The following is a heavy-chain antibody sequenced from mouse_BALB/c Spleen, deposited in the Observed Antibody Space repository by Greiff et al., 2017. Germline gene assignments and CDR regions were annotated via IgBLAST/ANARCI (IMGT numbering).Heavy chain of an antibody. V-gene: IGHV3-8*02. D-gene: IGHD2-14*01. J-gene: IGHJ1*01. CDR1: GDSITSGY. CDR2: ISYSGST. CDR3: ARSGGYDGYWYFDV. Sequence: EVQRVESGPSLVKPSQTLSLTCSVTGDSITSGYWNWIRKFPGNKLEYMGYISYSGSTYYNPSLKSRISITRDTSTNQYYLQLNSVTTEDTATYYCARSGGYDGYWYFDVWGAGTTVTVSS.